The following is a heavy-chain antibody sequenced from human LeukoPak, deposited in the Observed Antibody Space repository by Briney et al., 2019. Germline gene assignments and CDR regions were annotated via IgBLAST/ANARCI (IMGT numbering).Heavy chain of an antibody. CDR3: AKFYDISTGYFDC. J-gene: IGHJ4*02. D-gene: IGHD3-9*01. Sequence: PGGSLRLSCAASGFTFSSYAMSWVRQSPGKGLEWVSAISGGGGSTYYADSVKGRFTISRDNSKNTLYLQMNSLTAEDTAVYYCAKFYDISTGYFDCWGQGTLVTVSS. CDR2: ISGGGGST. CDR1: GFTFSSYA. V-gene: IGHV3-23*01.